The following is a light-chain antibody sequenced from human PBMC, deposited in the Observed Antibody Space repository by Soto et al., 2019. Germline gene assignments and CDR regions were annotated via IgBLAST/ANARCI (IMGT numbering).Light chain of an antibody. CDR3: LHGSQWPSP. V-gene: IGKV2-30*02. CDR2: KVS. Sequence: DVVMTQSPLSLPVTLGQPASISCKSSQSLVHSDGNTSLNWFQQRPGQSPMRLLYKVSNRESGGRDRFSGSGSGTDFTLKISRVEAEYGGVYYCLHGSQWPSPFGQGTKVEIK. CDR1: QSLVHSDGNTS. J-gene: IGKJ1*01.